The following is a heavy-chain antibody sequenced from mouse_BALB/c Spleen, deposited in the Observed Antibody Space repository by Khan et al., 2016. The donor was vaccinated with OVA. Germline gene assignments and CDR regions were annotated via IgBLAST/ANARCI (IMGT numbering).Heavy chain of an antibody. J-gene: IGHJ2*01. V-gene: IGHV1-20*02. CDR1: GYSFTGYF. Sequence: VQLKESGPELVKPGASVKISCKASGYSFTGYFMNWVMQSHGKSLEWIGRINPHIGETFYNQKFKGKATLTVDESSSTAHMELRSLASEDSAVYYGARKNGSDFDYWGQGTTLTVSS. CDR3: ARKNGSDFDY. D-gene: IGHD1-1*01. CDR2: INPHIGET.